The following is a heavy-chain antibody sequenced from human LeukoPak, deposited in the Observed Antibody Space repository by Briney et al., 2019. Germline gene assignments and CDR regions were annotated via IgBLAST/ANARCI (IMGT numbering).Heavy chain of an antibody. J-gene: IGHJ4*02. CDR3: ARDRHYYDSSGYYRTFDY. Sequence: SQTLSLTCTVSGGSISSGGYYWSWIRQPPGKGLEWIGYIYHSGSTYYNPSLKSRVTISVDRSKNQFSLKLSSVTAADTAVYYCARDRHYYDSSGYYRTFDYWGQGTLVTVSS. D-gene: IGHD3-22*01. CDR2: IYHSGST. CDR1: GGSISSGGYY. V-gene: IGHV4-30-2*01.